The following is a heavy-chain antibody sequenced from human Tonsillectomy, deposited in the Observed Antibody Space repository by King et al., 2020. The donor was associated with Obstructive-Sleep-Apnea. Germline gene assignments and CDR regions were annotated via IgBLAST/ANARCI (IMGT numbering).Heavy chain of an antibody. D-gene: IGHD5-12*01. V-gene: IGHV4-34*01. Sequence: VQLQQWGAGLLKPSETLSLTCAVYGGSFSGYYWSWIRQPPGKGLEWIGEINHSGITNYNPSCVSRVTISVDTSMNQFSLKLSSVTAADTAVYYCASSIVPTIVFDYWGQGTLVTVSS. CDR1: GGSFSGYY. J-gene: IGHJ4*02. CDR3: ASSIVPTIVFDY. CDR2: INHSGIT.